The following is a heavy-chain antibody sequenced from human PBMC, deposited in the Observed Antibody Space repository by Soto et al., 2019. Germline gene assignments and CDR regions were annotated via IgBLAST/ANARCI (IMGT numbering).Heavy chain of an antibody. V-gene: IGHV4-34*01. CDR3: ARHEAGWYFDS. CDR2: VHPSGST. CDR1: SASLGDHY. Sequence: SETLSLTCAVFSASLGDHYWAWIRQSPDKGLEWIGEVHPSGSTDYNPSLTRRVTMSVATSKKRFSLKLRSVTAADTAVYYRARHEAGWYFDSWGQGTLVTVSS. J-gene: IGHJ4*02. D-gene: IGHD6-25*01.